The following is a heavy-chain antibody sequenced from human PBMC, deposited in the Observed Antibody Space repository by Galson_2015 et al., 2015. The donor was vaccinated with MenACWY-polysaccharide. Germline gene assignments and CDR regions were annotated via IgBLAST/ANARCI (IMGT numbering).Heavy chain of an antibody. CDR2: ISASGGST. CDR1: GFTFSSYA. V-gene: IGHV3-23*01. D-gene: IGHD1-7*01. Sequence: SLRLSCAASGFTFSSYAMSWVRQAPGKGLEWVSTISASGGSTYYADSVKGRFTISRDNSKNTLYLQMNSLRAEDTAVYYCAKDITGSTGGYFYYGLDVWGQGTAVPVSS. J-gene: IGHJ6*02. CDR3: AKDITGSTGGYFYYGLDV.